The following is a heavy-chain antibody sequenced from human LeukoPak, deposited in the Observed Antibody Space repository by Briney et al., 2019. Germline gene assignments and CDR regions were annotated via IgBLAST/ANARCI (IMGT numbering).Heavy chain of an antibody. CDR2: IYSGGST. J-gene: IGHJ4*02. V-gene: IGHV3-53*05. CDR3: ARETQYYDFWSGYYGYYFDY. D-gene: IGHD3-3*01. Sequence: PGGSLRLSCAASGFTVSRNYMSWVRQAPGKGLEWVSVIYSGGSTYYADSVKGRFTISRDNSKNTLYLQMNSLRAEDTAVYYCARETQYYDFWSGYYGYYFDYWGQGTLVTVSS. CDR1: GFTVSRNY.